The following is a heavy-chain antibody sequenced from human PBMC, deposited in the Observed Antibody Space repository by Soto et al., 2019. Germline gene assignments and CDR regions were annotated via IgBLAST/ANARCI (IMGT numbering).Heavy chain of an antibody. CDR3: AKGLEWELFY. Sequence: QVQLVESGGGVVQPGRSLRLSCAASGFTFSSYGMHWVRQAPGKGLEWVAVISYDGSNKYYADSVKGRFTISRDNSKNTLYLQMNSLRAEDTAVYYCAKGLEWELFYWGQGTLVTVSS. V-gene: IGHV3-30*18. CDR2: ISYDGSNK. J-gene: IGHJ4*02. D-gene: IGHD1-26*01. CDR1: GFTFSSYG.